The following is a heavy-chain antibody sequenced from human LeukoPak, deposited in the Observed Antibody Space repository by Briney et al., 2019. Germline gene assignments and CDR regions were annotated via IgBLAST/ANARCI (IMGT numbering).Heavy chain of an antibody. CDR2: ISYDGSNK. Sequence: GGSLRLSCAASGFTFSSYAMHWVRQAPGKGLEWMAVISYDGSNKYYADSVKGRLTTSRDNSKNMLYLQMNSLRAEDTAVYYCARVLAAAGTSDYWGQGTLVTVSS. D-gene: IGHD6-13*01. V-gene: IGHV3-30-3*01. J-gene: IGHJ4*02. CDR3: ARVLAAAGTSDY. CDR1: GFTFSSYA.